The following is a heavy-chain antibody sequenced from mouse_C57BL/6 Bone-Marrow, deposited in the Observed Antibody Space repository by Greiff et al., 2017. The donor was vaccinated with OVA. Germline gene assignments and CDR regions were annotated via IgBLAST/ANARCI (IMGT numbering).Heavy chain of an antibody. J-gene: IGHJ4*01. CDR1: GYTFTSYD. CDR2: IYPRDGST. Sequence: VMLVESGPELVKPGASVKLSCKASGYTFTSYDINWVKQRPGQGLEWIGWIYPRDGSTKYNEKFKGKATLTVDTSSSTAYMELHSLTSEDSAVYFCARDYYGSSLYYAMDYWGQGTSVTVSS. V-gene: IGHV1-85*01. D-gene: IGHD1-1*01. CDR3: ARDYYGSSLYYAMDY.